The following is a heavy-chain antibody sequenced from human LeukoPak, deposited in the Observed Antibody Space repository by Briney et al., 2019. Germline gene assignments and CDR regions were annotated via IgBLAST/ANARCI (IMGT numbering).Heavy chain of an antibody. CDR3: AREVRTYSSSWYVGY. V-gene: IGHV4-39*07. CDR2: IYYSGST. J-gene: IGHJ4*02. D-gene: IGHD6-13*01. Sequence: KPSETLSLTCTVSGGSISSSSYYWGWIRQPPGKGLEWIGSIYYSGSTYYNPSLKSRVTISVDTSKNQFSLKLSSVTAADTAVYYCAREVRTYSSSWYVGYWGQGTLVTVSS. CDR1: GGSISSSSYY.